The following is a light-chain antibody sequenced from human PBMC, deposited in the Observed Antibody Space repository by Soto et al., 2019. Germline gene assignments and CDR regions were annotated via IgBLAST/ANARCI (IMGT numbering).Light chain of an antibody. CDR1: QSVSSSY. CDR2: GAS. CDR3: QQYGSSHQT. V-gene: IGKV3-20*01. Sequence: EIVLTQSPGTLSLSPGERATLSCRASQSVSSSYLAWYQQKPGQAPRILIYGASSRATGIPDRFSGSGSGPDFTLTISSLEPEDFAVYYCQQYGSSHQTFGQGTKVEIQ. J-gene: IGKJ1*01.